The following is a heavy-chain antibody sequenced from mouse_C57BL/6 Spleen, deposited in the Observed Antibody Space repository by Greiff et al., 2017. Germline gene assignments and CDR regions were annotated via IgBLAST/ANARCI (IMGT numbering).Heavy chain of an antibody. CDR1: GYTFTSYW. V-gene: IGHV1-69*01. CDR3: ARFYSNYPYWFDY. Sequence: QVQLKQPGAELVMPGASVKLSCKASGYTFTSYWMHWVKQRPGQGLEWIGEIDPSDSYTNYNQKFKGKSTLTVDKSSSTAYMQLSSLTSEDSAVYYCARFYSNYPYWFDYWGQGTTLTVSS. D-gene: IGHD2-5*01. CDR2: IDPSDSYT. J-gene: IGHJ2*01.